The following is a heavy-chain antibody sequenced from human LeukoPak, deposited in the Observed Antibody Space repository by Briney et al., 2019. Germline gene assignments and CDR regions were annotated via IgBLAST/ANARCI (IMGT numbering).Heavy chain of an antibody. CDR1: GGSFSGYY. CDR3: SRESGAFCPFGY. V-gene: IGHV4-34*01. D-gene: IGHD1-26*01. J-gene: IGHJ4*02. CDR2: INHSGSA. Sequence: SETLSLTCAVYGGSFSGYYWSWIRQPPGKGLEWIGEINHSGSANYSPSLNGRVTMSLDKSRNQLSLSLTSVTAADTAIYYCSRESGAFCPFGYWGQGTLVIVPP.